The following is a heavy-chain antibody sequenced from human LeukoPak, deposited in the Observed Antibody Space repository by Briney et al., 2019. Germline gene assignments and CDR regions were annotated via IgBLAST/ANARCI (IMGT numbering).Heavy chain of an antibody. Sequence: ASVKVSCKASGYTFTSYYMHWVRQAPGQGLEWMGIINPSGGSTSYAQKFQGRVAMTRDTSTSTVYMELSSLRSEDTAVYYCAREVAMIVSSTLRGWFDPWGQGTLVTVSS. D-gene: IGHD3-22*01. CDR2: INPSGGST. J-gene: IGHJ5*02. V-gene: IGHV1-46*01. CDR3: AREVAMIVSSTLRGWFDP. CDR1: GYTFTSYY.